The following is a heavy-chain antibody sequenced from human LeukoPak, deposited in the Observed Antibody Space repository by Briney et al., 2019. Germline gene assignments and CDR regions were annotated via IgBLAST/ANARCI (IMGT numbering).Heavy chain of an antibody. V-gene: IGHV3-23*01. CDR3: AKKAGGPSDY. Sequence: GGSLRLSCAASGFIFSSYAMSWVRQAPGKGLEWVSTIGIGGGNTYYAGSVKGRSTISRDNSKNTLYLQMNRLRAEDTALYYCAKKAGGPSDYWGQGTLVTVSS. J-gene: IGHJ4*02. D-gene: IGHD2-15*01. CDR1: GFIFSSYA. CDR2: IGIGGGNT.